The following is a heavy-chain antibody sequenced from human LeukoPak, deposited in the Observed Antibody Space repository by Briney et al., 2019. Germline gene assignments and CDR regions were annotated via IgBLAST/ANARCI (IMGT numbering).Heavy chain of an antibody. CDR3: AKEAASSAAGPSNFDY. CDR1: RLTLSTYT. J-gene: IGHJ4*02. D-gene: IGHD6-13*01. Sequence: GGSLRLSCGASRLTLSTYTMNWVRQAPGKGLEWVSHIAGRSDSIYYADSVKGRFTISRDNAKNSLYLQMNSLRAEDMALYYCAKEAASSAAGPSNFDYWGQGTLVTVSS. CDR2: IAGRSDSI. V-gene: IGHV3-21*05.